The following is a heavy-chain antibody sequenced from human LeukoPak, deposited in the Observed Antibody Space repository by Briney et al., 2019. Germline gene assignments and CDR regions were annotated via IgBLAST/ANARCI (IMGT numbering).Heavy chain of an antibody. Sequence: SWVRQHPGKGLEWIGYIYYSGSTYYNPSLKSRVTISVDTSKNQFSLKLSSVTAADTAVYYCARHGRDGYNYGPVVYYWGQGTLVTVSS. V-gene: IGHV4-31*02. CDR3: ARHGRDGYNYGPVVYY. D-gene: IGHD5-24*01. J-gene: IGHJ4*02. CDR2: IYYSGST.